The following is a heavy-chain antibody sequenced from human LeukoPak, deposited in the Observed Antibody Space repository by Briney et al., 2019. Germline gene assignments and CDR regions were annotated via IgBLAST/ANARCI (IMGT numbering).Heavy chain of an antibody. Sequence: SETLSLTCEVSGGSISSHYWTWIRQSPGKGLEWIGNVYKGGSTKYHSSLQSRVTISVDTSKNQFALKLRSVTAADTAVYFCARERCSSVSCFGDMDVWGKGTAVTVS. J-gene: IGHJ6*03. CDR1: GGSISSHY. CDR3: ARERCSSVSCFGDMDV. V-gene: IGHV4-59*11. CDR2: VYKGGST. D-gene: IGHD2-2*01.